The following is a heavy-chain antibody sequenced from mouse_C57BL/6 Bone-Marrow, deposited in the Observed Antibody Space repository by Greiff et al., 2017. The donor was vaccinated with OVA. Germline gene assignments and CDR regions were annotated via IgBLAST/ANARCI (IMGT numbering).Heavy chain of an antibody. CDR1: DYSITSDY. V-gene: IGHV3-8*01. D-gene: IGHD4-1*01. CDR2: ISYSGST. CDR3: ARYHPGSGVFDY. J-gene: IGHJ2*01. Sequence: EVMLVESGPGLAKPSQTLSLTCSVTDYSITSDYWNWIRKFPGNKLEYMGYISYSGSTYYNPSLKSRISITRDTSKNQYYLQLNSVATEDTATYYCARYHPGSGVFDYWGQGTTLTVSS.